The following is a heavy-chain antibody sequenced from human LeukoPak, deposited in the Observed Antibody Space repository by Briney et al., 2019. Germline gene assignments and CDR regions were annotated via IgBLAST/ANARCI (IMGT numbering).Heavy chain of an antibody. CDR3: AREISRGIVATETTSHFDY. Sequence: ASVKVSCKASGYTFTSYGISWVRQAPGQGLEWMGWISAYNGNTNYAQKLQGRVTMTTDTSTSTAYMELRSLRSDDTAVHYCAREISRGIVATETTSHFDYWGQGTLVTVSS. CDR2: ISAYNGNT. CDR1: GYTFTSYG. J-gene: IGHJ4*02. D-gene: IGHD5-12*01. V-gene: IGHV1-18*01.